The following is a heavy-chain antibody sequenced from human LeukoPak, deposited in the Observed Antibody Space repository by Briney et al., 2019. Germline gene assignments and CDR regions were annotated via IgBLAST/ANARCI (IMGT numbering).Heavy chain of an antibody. CDR3: AKGPVVGARADYYYGMDV. CDR2: ISWNSGSI. V-gene: IGHV3-9*01. J-gene: IGHJ6*02. D-gene: IGHD1-26*01. CDR1: GFTFDDYA. Sequence: PGRSLRLSCAASGFTFDDYAMHWVRHAPGKGLEWVSGISWNSGSIGYADSVKGRFTISRDNAKNSLYLQMNSLRAEDTALYYCAKGPVVGARADYYYGMDVWGQGTTVTVS.